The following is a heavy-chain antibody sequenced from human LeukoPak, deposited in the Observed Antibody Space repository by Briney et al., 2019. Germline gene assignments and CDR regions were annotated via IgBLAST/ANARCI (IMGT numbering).Heavy chain of an antibody. CDR1: GFTFRSYA. Sequence: PGGSLRLSCAASGFTFRSYAMHWVRQAPGKGLEWVTFIRYDANNKYYADSVKGRFTISRDNSKNTLYLQMSSLRAEDTAVYYCARGGYYNILTGFRSTVLGFDYWGRGTLVTVSS. CDR3: ARGGYYNILTGFRSTVLGFDY. CDR2: IRYDANNK. J-gene: IGHJ4*02. D-gene: IGHD3-9*01. V-gene: IGHV3-30*02.